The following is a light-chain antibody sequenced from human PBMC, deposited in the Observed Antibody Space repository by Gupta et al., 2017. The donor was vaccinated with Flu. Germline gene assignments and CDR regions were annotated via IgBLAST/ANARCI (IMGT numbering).Light chain of an antibody. Sequence: GERATLSCRASQSVSSNLAWYQQKPGQPPRLLIYGASTRATGIPARFSGSGSGTQLTLTISSLQSEDFAVYYCQRYNNWQRTFGQGTKVEIK. J-gene: IGKJ1*01. CDR3: QRYNNWQRT. V-gene: IGKV3-15*01. CDR1: QSVSSN. CDR2: GAS.